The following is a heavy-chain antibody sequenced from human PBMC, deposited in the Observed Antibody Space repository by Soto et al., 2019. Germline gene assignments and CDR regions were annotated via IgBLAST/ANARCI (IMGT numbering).Heavy chain of an antibody. V-gene: IGHV3-23*01. CDR1: GFTFSSYA. J-gene: IGHJ4*02. D-gene: IGHD3-3*01. CDR2: ISGSGGST. Sequence: GGSLRLSCAASGFTFSSYAMSWVRQAPGKGLEWVSAISGSGGSTYYADSVKGRFTISRDNSKNTLYLQMNSLRAEDTAVYYCAKHQYYDFWSGYYTFDYWGQGTLVTVSS. CDR3: AKHQYYDFWSGYYTFDY.